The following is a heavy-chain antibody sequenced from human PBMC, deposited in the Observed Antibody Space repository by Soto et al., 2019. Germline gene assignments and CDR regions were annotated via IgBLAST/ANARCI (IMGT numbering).Heavy chain of an antibody. CDR2: ISGSGGST. CDR3: AKWGAGHCFDF. CDR1: GFTFSSYA. Sequence: EVQLLESGGGLVQPGGSLRLSCAASGFTFSSYAMSWVRQAPGKGLEWVSVISGSGGSTYYADSVKGRFTISRDNSKNTLYRQMNSLTAEDTAVYYCAKWGAGHCFDFWGQGTLVTVSS. J-gene: IGHJ4*02. V-gene: IGHV3-23*01. D-gene: IGHD3-16*01.